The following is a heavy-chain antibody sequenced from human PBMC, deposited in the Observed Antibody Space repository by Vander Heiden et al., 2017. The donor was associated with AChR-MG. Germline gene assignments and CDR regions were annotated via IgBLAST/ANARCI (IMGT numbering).Heavy chain of an antibody. CDR1: GFTFSSYS. Sequence: EVQLVESGGGLEQPGGSLRLSCDASGFTFSSYSMNWVRQAPGKGLEWVSYISSSSSSIYYADSVKGRFTISRDNAKNSLYLQMNSLRAEDTAVYYCARDMHTSGWNYYYGMDVWGQGTTVTVSS. V-gene: IGHV3-48*01. J-gene: IGHJ6*02. CDR3: ARDMHTSGWNYYYGMDV. D-gene: IGHD6-19*01. CDR2: ISSSSSSI.